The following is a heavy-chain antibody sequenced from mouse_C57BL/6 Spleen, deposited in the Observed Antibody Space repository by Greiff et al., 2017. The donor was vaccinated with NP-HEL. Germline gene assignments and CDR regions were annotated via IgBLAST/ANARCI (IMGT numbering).Heavy chain of an antibody. Sequence: EVKLVESGGGLVKPGGSLKLSCAASGFTFSSYAMSWVRQTPEKRLEWVATISDGGSYTYYPDNVKGRFTISRDNAKNNLYLQMSHLKSEDTAMYYCARDSITTVVATSYYFDYWGQGTTLTVSS. CDR3: ARDSITTVVATSYYFDY. CDR1: GFTFSSYA. D-gene: IGHD1-1*01. CDR2: ISDGGSYT. J-gene: IGHJ2*01. V-gene: IGHV5-4*01.